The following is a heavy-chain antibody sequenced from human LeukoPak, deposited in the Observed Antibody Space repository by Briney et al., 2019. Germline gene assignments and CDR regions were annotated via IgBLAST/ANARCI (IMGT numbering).Heavy chain of an antibody. CDR2: ISYDGSNK. CDR3: VRDEGQWLVHSVSYYYGMDV. Sequence: PGGSLRLSCAASGFTFSSHAMHWVRQAPGKGLEWVAVISYDGSNKYYADSVKGRFTISRDNSKNTLYLQMNSLRAEDTAVYYCVRDEGQWLVHSVSYYYGMDVWGQGATVTVSS. CDR1: GFTFSSHA. J-gene: IGHJ6*02. V-gene: IGHV3-30-3*01. D-gene: IGHD6-19*01.